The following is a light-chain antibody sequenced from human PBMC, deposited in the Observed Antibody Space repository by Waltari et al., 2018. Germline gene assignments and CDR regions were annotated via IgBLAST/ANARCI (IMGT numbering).Light chain of an antibody. Sequence: ALTQPPSASGSPGQSVTISCIGTSSDVGGYNYVYWYQQHPGKAPKLMIYEVSKRPSGVPDRFSCSKSGNTASLAFSGLQPEDEADYYCSSYAGSVFVVFGGGTKLTVL. V-gene: IGLV2-8*01. CDR1: SSDVGGYNY. J-gene: IGLJ2*01. CDR3: SSYAGSVFVV. CDR2: EVS.